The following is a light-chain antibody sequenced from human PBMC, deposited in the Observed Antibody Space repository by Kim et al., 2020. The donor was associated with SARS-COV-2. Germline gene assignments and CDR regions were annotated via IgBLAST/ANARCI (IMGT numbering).Light chain of an antibody. CDR3: QKYDSAPWT. CDR1: QDISNY. V-gene: IGKV1-27*01. Sequence: IQMTQSPSSLSASVGDEVTITCRASQDISNYLAWYQQKPGKAPKLLMYATSTLQSGVPSRFRGSRSGTDFTLIITRLQPEDVATYFCQKYDSAPWTFGQGTKVYIK. J-gene: IGKJ1*01. CDR2: ATS.